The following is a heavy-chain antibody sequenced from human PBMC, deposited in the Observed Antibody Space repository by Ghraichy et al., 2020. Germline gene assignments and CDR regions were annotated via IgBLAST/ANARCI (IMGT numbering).Heavy chain of an antibody. J-gene: IGHJ4*02. V-gene: IGHV3-13*01. CDR1: GFTFSTHD. CDR3: ARGGGTYYSDSGSLNKFSY. Sequence: GESLNISCAASGFTFSTHDMHWVRQAPGKGLEWVSAIVTTGDTYHASSVKGRFTVFRDNVKNSVYLQMNSLRVGDTAVYYCARGGGTYYSDSGSLNKFSYWVQGTLVAVSP. CDR2: IVTTGDT. D-gene: IGHD3-10*01.